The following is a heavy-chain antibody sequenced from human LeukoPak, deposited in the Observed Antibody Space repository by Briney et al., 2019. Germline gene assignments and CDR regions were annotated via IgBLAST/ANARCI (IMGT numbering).Heavy chain of an antibody. D-gene: IGHD2-21*01. CDR3: ARDHCDDAACYPFDR. CDR1: GASFNYYY. CDR2: VYLGGST. Sequence: SETLSLTCNVSGASFNYYYWSWIRQPAGKGLEWIGRVYLGGSTNYNPSLKNRVMMSLDKANNQFSLRLSSVTAADTATYYCARDHCDDAACYPFDRWGQGTLVTVSS. J-gene: IGHJ4*02. V-gene: IGHV4-4*07.